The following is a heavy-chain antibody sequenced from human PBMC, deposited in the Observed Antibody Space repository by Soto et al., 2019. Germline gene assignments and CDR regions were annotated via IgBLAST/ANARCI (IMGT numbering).Heavy chain of an antibody. CDR1: GGSISSNSYY. Sequence: QLQLQESGPGLVKPSETLSLTCTVSGGSISSNSYYWGWIRQPPGKGLEWIGSIYYSGSTYCNPSLKSRVTISVDTSKNQLSLKLSSVTAADTAVYYCARQRGYCSGGSCPCDYWGQGTLVTVSS. V-gene: IGHV4-39*01. J-gene: IGHJ4*02. D-gene: IGHD2-15*01. CDR2: IYYSGST. CDR3: ARQRGYCSGGSCPCDY.